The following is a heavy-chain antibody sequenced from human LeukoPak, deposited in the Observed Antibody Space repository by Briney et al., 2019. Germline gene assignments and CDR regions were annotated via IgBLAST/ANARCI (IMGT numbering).Heavy chain of an antibody. CDR2: TQEDGKKE. D-gene: IGHD2-21*02. Sequence: GGSLRLSCAASGFTFSSYEMNWVRQAPGKGLEWVANTQEDGKKENYVDSVRGRFTISRDNAKNSIYLQMNSLRVEDTAVYYCAKDIVGGGDDYWGQGTLVIVSS. J-gene: IGHJ4*02. V-gene: IGHV3-7*01. CDR1: GFTFSSYE. CDR3: AKDIVGGGDDY.